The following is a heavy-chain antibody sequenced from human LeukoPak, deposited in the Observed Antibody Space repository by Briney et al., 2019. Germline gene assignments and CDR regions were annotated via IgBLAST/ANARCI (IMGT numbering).Heavy chain of an antibody. J-gene: IGHJ6*03. D-gene: IGHD3-3*01. CDR3: AKRYHDFWSGYYYYYMDV. CDR1: GFTFSSYG. CDR2: IRYDGSNK. V-gene: IGHV3-30*02. Sequence: GGSLRLSCAASGFTFSSYGMQWVRQAPGKGLEWVAFIRYDGSNKYYADSVKGRFTISRDNSKNTLYLQMNSLRAEDTAVYYCAKRYHDFWSGYYYYYMDVWGKGTTVTVSS.